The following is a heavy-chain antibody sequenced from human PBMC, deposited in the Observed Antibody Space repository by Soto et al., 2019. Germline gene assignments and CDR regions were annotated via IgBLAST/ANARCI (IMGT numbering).Heavy chain of an antibody. J-gene: IGHJ6*02. D-gene: IGHD6-25*01. Sequence: QVQLVQSGAEVKKPGSSVKASCKPPKGPFSTSAISWVRRAPGQGLEWMGGIIPVFGTAHYAQKFQGRVTITADKSTSTAYMELTSLRSEDTAVYYCARERPEMGKDVWGQGTSVTVSS. CDR1: KGPFSTSA. CDR3: ARERPEMGKDV. CDR2: IIPVFGTA. V-gene: IGHV1-69*06.